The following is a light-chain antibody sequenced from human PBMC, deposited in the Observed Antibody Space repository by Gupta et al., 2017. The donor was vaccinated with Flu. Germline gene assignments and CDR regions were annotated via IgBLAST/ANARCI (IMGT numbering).Light chain of an antibody. J-gene: IGKJ4*01. CDR3: QQYGLARVV. CDR1: QTFSSY. CDR2: GAS. V-gene: IGKV3-20*01. Sequence: GESATLSCRASQTFSSYSAWYQQKPGQAPRLLIYGASSRATGIPDRFSGSGSGTDFTLTISRVEPEDSAVYSCQQYGLARVVFGGGPKVEIK.